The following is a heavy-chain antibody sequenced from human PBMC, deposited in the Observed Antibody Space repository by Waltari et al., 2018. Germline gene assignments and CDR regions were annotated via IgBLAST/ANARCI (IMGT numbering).Heavy chain of an antibody. CDR1: GGTFSSYA. CDR3: AKPTRAHFDWTAPYS. D-gene: IGHD3-9*01. V-gene: IGHV1-69*13. J-gene: IGHJ4*02. CDR2: IIPIFGTA. Sequence: QVQLVQSGAEVKKPGSSVKVSCKASGGTFSSYAISWVRQAPGQGLEWMGGIIPIFGTANYAQKFQGRVTITADESTSTAYMELNSLRAEDTAVYYCAKPTRAHFDWTAPYSWGQGTLVTVSS.